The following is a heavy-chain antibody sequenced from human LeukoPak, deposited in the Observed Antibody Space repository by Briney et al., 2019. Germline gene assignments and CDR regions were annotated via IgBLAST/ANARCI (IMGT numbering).Heavy chain of an antibody. CDR3: VRLHYGSGTDNWFDP. J-gene: IGHJ5*02. CDR2: ININGATT. CDR1: GFTSSSYA. Sequence: PGGSLRLSCAASGFTSSSYAMSWVRQAPGKGLEWVSTININGATTFYADSVKGRFTVSRDNSRNTLFLQMNSLRAEDTAIYFCVRLHYGSGTDNWFDPWGQGTLVTVSS. D-gene: IGHD3-10*01. V-gene: IGHV3-23*01.